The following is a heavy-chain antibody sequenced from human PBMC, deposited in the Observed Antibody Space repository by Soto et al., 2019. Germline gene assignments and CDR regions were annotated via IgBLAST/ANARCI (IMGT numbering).Heavy chain of an antibody. CDR3: GRGGYGGEPQNWYFDL. J-gene: IGHJ2*01. D-gene: IGHD5-12*01. CDR2: IWYDGINK. V-gene: IGHV3-33*01. Sequence: QVQLVESGGGVVQPGRSLRLSCAASGFTFSNYGMHWVRQAQGKGLEWVAVIWYDGINKYYAESVKGRFTVSRDNSKNTLFLQMNDLRAEDTAVYFCGRGGYGGEPQNWYFDLWGRGSLVTVSS. CDR1: GFTFSNYG.